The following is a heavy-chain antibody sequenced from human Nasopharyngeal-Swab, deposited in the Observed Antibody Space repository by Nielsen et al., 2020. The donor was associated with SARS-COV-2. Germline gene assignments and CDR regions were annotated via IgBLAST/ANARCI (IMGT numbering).Heavy chain of an antibody. Sequence: WIRQPPGKGLEWVSGINWNGGMTAYADSVKGRFTISRDNAKNSLYLQMNTLTADDTALYHCARARSGTLDFWGQGTLVTVSS. CDR2: INWNGGMT. J-gene: IGHJ4*02. D-gene: IGHD1-7*01. CDR3: ARARSGTLDF. V-gene: IGHV3-20*01.